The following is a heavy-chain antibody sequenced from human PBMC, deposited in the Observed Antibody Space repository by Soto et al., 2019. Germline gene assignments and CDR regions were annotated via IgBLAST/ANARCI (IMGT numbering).Heavy chain of an antibody. CDR1: GGSISSGDYY. CDR3: ARSGMATIEFPSSNWYFDL. CDR2: IYYSGST. D-gene: IGHD5-12*01. Sequence: QVQLQESGPGLVKPSQTLSLTCTVSGGSISSGDYYWSWIRQPPGKGLEWIGYIYYSGSTYYNPSLKSRVTISVDTSKNQFSLKLSSVTAADTAVYYCARSGMATIEFPSSNWYFDLWGRGTLVTVSS. V-gene: IGHV4-30-4*01. J-gene: IGHJ2*01.